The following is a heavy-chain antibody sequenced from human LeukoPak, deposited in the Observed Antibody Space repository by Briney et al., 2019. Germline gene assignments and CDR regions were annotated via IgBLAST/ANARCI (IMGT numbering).Heavy chain of an antibody. CDR1: GFGFSSSW. V-gene: IGHV3-7*01. Sequence: PGGSLRLSCAASGFGFSSSWMSWVRQAPGKGLEWVANIKQDGSEKYYVDSVKGRFTISRDNSKNTLYLQMNSLRAEDTAVYYCARDSSPIQSPYLIGGVIVGVFDYWGQGTLVTVSS. CDR2: IKQDGSEK. J-gene: IGHJ4*02. CDR3: ARDSSPIQSPYLIGGVIVGVFDY. D-gene: IGHD3-16*02.